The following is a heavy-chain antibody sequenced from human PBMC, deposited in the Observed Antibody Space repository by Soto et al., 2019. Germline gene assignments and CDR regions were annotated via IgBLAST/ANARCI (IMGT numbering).Heavy chain of an antibody. CDR1: GFNFSDYY. J-gene: IGHJ4*02. Sequence: GGSLRLSCSGFGFNFSDYYMNWIRQSPVKGLEWVSSILSLESHKYYAASVMGRFSVSRDNAKRSLFLQMNNLRAEDTGIYFCATGLKDTSNRPSFDSWGQGTPVTVSS. CDR3: ATGLKDTSNRPSFDS. V-gene: IGHV3-11*01. CDR2: ILSLESHK. D-gene: IGHD2-8*01.